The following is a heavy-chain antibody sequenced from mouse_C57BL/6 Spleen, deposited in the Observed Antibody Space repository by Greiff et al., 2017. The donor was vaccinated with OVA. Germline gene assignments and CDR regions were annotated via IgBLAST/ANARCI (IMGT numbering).Heavy chain of an antibody. D-gene: IGHD3-1*01. V-gene: IGHV1-82*01. CDR2: IYPGDGDT. CDR1: GYAFRSSW. CDR3: AREGLSQND. Sequence: VQLQQSGPELVKPGASVKISCKASGYAFRSSWMNWVKQRPGKGLEWIGRIYPGDGDTNYNGKFKGKATLTADKSSSTAYMQLSSLTSEDSAVYFCAREGLSQNDWGQGTTLTVSS. J-gene: IGHJ2*01.